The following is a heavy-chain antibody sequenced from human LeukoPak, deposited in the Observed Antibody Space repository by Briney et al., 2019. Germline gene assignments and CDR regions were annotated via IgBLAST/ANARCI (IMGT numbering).Heavy chain of an antibody. CDR3: ARDGTAPGLYFDL. J-gene: IGHJ4*01. Sequence: PGGSLRLSCEVSGFTSTDFWMNWVRQAPGKGPEWVASIRQDGSEKTYVDSVKGRFTISRDNTKNSLSLQLNGLRAEDTAVYYCARDGTAPGLYFDLWGQGPLVTVSS. V-gene: IGHV3-7*01. CDR2: IRQDGSEK. CDR1: GFTSTDFW. D-gene: IGHD6-13*01.